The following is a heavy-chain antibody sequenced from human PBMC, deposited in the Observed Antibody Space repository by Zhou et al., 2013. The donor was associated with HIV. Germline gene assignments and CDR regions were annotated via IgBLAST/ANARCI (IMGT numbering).Heavy chain of an antibody. J-gene: IGHJ4*02. V-gene: IGHV1-2*02. CDR2: IIPSSGDT. CDR1: GYSFSAYY. CDR3: AGYGRGYNWLYY. D-gene: IGHD5-12*01. Sequence: QVQLVQSGAEVQSPGASVKVSCKASGYSFSAYYMHWVRQAPGQGLEYLGWIIPSSGDTRYAPNFQGRVTMTRDTSINTVYMELTRLKSDDTAVYYCAGYGRGYNWLYYWGQGTLVTVSS.